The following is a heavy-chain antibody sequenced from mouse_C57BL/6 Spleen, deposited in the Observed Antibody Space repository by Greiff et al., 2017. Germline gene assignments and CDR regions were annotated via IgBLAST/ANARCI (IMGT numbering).Heavy chain of an antibody. Sequence: EVQLVESGPELVKPGASVKISCKASGYSFTGYYMNWVKQSPEKSLEWIGEINPSTGGTTSNQKFKAKATLTVDKSSSTAYMELRSLTSEDTAVYYCARSKNYGSSYGWYFDVWGTGTTVTVSS. CDR1: GYSFTGYY. D-gene: IGHD1-1*01. V-gene: IGHV1-42*01. J-gene: IGHJ1*03. CDR3: ARSKNYGSSYGWYFDV. CDR2: INPSTGGT.